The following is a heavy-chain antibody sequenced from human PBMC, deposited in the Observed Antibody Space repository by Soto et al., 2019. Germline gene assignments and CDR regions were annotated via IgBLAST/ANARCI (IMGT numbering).Heavy chain of an antibody. J-gene: IGHJ4*02. Sequence: GGSLRLSCAASGFTFSSYGMHWVRQAPGKGLEWVAVISYDGSNKYYADSVKGRFTISRDNSKNTLYLQMNSLRAEDTAVYYCAKVPSPSFQRYFDYWGQGTLVTVSS. D-gene: IGHD3-16*02. CDR2: ISYDGSNK. CDR3: AKVPSPSFQRYFDY. V-gene: IGHV3-30*18. CDR1: GFTFSSYG.